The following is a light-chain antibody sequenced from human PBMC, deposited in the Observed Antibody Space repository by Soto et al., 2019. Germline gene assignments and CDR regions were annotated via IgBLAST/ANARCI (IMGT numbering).Light chain of an antibody. Sequence: IPGTQSQSTLSASVGDRVTLTCRASQGISSYLAWYQQKPGRAPQLLIYDSSTLEPGVPSRFRGSGSGTEFTLTINGLQPDDFATYYCQQYDGYSPQTSAQPAKV. CDR2: DSS. CDR1: QGISSY. J-gene: IGKJ1*01. CDR3: QQYDGYSPQT. V-gene: IGKV1-5*01.